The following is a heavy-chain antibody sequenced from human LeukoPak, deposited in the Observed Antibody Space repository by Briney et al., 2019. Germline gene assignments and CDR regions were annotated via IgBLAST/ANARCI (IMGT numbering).Heavy chain of an antibody. CDR2: IKQNGSET. Sequence: HPGGSLRLSCAASGFTFSNYLMSWVRQAPGKGLEWVANIKQNGSETYHVDSVKGRFTISRDNAKNSLYLQMDSLTAEDTAVYYCARWAGVTDYWGQGTLVTGSS. J-gene: IGHJ4*02. D-gene: IGHD3-10*01. CDR1: GFTFSNYL. V-gene: IGHV3-7*01. CDR3: ARWAGVTDY.